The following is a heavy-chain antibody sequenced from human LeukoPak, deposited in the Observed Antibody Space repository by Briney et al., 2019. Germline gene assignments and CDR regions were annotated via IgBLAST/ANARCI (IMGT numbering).Heavy chain of an antibody. J-gene: IGHJ4*02. CDR1: GYTFTGYY. D-gene: IGHD1-26*01. V-gene: IGHV1-2*02. CDR2: IDPKSGVT. Sequence: SVKVSCKASGYTFTGYYIHWVRQAPGQGLEWLGWIDPKSGVTKYAQKFQGRVTLTRDTSISTVYMELSGLISDDTAVHSCARGGGSSRFDYWGQGTLVTVSS. CDR3: ARGGGSSRFDY.